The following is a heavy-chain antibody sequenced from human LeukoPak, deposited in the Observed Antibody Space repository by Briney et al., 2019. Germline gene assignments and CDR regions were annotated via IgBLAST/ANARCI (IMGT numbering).Heavy chain of an antibody. J-gene: IGHJ6*03. D-gene: IGHD2-2*01. CDR1: GFTFSTYS. Sequence: PGGSLRLSCAASGFTFSTYSMNWVRQAPGEGLEWVSSISSSSSYIYYADSLKGRFTISRENAKNSLYLQMNSLRAEDTAVYYCARIQLNSYYYYMDVWGKGTTVTVSS. CDR3: ARIQLNSYYYYMDV. V-gene: IGHV3-21*01. CDR2: ISSSSSYI.